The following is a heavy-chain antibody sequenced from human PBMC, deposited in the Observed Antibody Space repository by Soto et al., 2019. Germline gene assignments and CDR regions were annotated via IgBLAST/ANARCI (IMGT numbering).Heavy chain of an antibody. CDR2: IMPVFRRP. Sequence: SVKVSCKASGYTFTSYGISWVRPSPGQGLEWVGGIMPVFRRPKYAQNFQGRVTISADESTSTAYMELSSLRSDDTAVYYCARDKDRPQLGGNYYYILDVWGQGTAVTVSS. CDR1: GYTFTSYG. D-gene: IGHD3-3*02. J-gene: IGHJ6*02. CDR3: ARDKDRPQLGGNYYYILDV. V-gene: IGHV1-69*13.